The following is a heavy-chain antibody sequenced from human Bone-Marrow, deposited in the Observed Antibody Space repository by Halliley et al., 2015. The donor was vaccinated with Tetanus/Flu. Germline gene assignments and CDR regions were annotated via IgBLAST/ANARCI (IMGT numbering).Heavy chain of an antibody. D-gene: IGHD3-22*01. CDR3: VRENDKGTGMDV. V-gene: IGHV3-30-3*01. CDR2: ISFDGTNI. J-gene: IGHJ6*02. Sequence: SLRLSCAASGFSFSVNAMHWMRRAPGKGLEWVALISFDGTNIDYADSVKGRFSISRDNSKDTLYLEMNSLRPEDTAIYYCVRENDKGTGMDVWGQGTTVPVSS. CDR1: GFSFSVNA.